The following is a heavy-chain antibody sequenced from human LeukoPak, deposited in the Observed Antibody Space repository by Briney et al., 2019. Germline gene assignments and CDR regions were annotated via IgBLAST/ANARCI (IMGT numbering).Heavy chain of an antibody. J-gene: IGHJ6*03. D-gene: IGHD3-10*01. CDR1: GYSFTSYW. CDR3: ARWDGYYGSGSPYYYMDV. Sequence: GESLKISCKGSGYSFTSYWIGWVGQMPGKGLEWMGIIYPGDSDTRYSPSFQGQVTISADKSISTAYLQWSSLKASDSAMSYCARWDGYYGSGSPYYYMDVWGKGTTVTVSS. V-gene: IGHV5-51*01. CDR2: IYPGDSDT.